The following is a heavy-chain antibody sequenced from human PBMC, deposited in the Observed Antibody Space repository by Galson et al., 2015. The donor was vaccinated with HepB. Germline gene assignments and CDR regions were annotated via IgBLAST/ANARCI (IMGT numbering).Heavy chain of an antibody. V-gene: IGHV7-4-1*02. CDR3: ARNGDSGSYYNFDY. CDR1: GYTFTSYA. J-gene: IGHJ4*02. Sequence: SVKVSCRASGYTFTSYAMNWVRQAPGQGLEWMGWINTNTGNPTYAQGFTGRFVFSLDTSVSTAYLQISSLKAEDTAVYYCARNGDSGSYYNFDYWGQGTLVTVSS. CDR2: INTNTGNP. D-gene: IGHD1-26*01.